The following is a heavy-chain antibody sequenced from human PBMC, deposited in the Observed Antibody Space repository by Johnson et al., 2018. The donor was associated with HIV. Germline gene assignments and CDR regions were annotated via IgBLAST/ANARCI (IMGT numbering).Heavy chain of an antibody. J-gene: IGHJ3*02. Sequence: VQLVESGGGVVQPGGSLRLSCATSGFTFSTYGMHWVRQAPGKGLEWVAFIRYDGSLKYLADSVKGRFTISRDNSKNTLYLQMNSLRAEDTAVFYCARGLWFRERSRLFDIWGQGTMVTVSS. CDR2: IRYDGSLK. V-gene: IGHV3-30*02. D-gene: IGHD3-10*01. CDR1: GFTFSTYG. CDR3: ARGLWFRERSRLFDI.